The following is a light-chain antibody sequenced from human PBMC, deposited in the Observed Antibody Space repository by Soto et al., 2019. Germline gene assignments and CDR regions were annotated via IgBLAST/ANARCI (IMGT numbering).Light chain of an antibody. Sequence: QSALTQPASVSGSPGQSITISCTGTSSDVGGYNYVSWYQQHPGKAPNLMIYDVSNRPSVVSNRFSGSKSGNTASLTISGLQAEDEADYYCSSYTSSYTLVFGGGTKLTVL. CDR2: DVS. J-gene: IGLJ2*01. CDR1: SSDVGGYNY. V-gene: IGLV2-14*01. CDR3: SSYTSSYTLV.